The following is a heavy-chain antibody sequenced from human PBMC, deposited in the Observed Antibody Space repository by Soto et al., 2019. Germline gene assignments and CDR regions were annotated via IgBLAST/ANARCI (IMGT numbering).Heavy chain of an antibody. CDR3: ARDQSSCVFDG. V-gene: IGHV1-18*01. D-gene: IGHD3-9*01. CDR2: ISPYNGNT. J-gene: IGHJ4*02. Sequence: QAPGQGLEWLGWISPYNGNTNYAQSVQGRVSITTDTSTSTAHMEIRSLRSGDTAVYYCARDQSSCVFDGWGQGTQVTVSS.